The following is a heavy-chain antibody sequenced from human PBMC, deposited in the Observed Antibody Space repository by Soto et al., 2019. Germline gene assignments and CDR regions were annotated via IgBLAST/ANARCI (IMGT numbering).Heavy chain of an antibody. CDR3: ARHRGKRYCSGGSCKSFAIDI. D-gene: IGHD2-15*01. Sequence: SETLSLTCTVSGGSISSYYWSWIRQPPGKGLEWIGYIYYSGSTNYNPSLKSRVTISVDMSKNQFSLKLSSVTAADTAVYYCARHRGKRYCSGGSCKSFAIDIWGQGTMVTVSS. CDR1: GGSISSYY. V-gene: IGHV4-59*08. J-gene: IGHJ3*02. CDR2: IYYSGST.